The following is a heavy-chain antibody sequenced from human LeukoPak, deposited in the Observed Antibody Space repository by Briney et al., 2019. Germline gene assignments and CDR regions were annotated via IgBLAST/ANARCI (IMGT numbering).Heavy chain of an antibody. CDR1: GYSISSGYY. CDR2: IYHSGST. CDR3: ARHGGTRVTLVEVYYFDY. Sequence: SETLSLTCTVSGYSISSGYYWGWIRQPPGKGLEWIGSIYHSGSTYYNPSLKSRVTTSVDTFKNQFSLKLSSVTAADTAVYYCARHGGTRVTLVEVYYFDYWGQGTLVTVSS. V-gene: IGHV4-38-2*02. D-gene: IGHD4-11*01. J-gene: IGHJ4*02.